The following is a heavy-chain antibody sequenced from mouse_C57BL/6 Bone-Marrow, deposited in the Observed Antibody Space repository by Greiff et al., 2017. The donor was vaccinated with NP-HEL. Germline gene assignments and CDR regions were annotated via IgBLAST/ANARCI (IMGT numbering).Heavy chain of an antibody. J-gene: IGHJ1*03. CDR1: GFTFSDYY. D-gene: IGHD1-1*01. CDR3: ARDYGSSSSYWYFDV. V-gene: IGHV5-16*01. Sequence: EVKLMESEGGLVQPGSSMKLSCTASGFTFSDYYMAWVRQVPEKGLEWVANINYDGSSTYYLDSLKSRFIISRDNAKNILYLQMSSLKSEDTATYYCARDYGSSSSYWYFDVWGTGTTVTVSS. CDR2: INYDGSST.